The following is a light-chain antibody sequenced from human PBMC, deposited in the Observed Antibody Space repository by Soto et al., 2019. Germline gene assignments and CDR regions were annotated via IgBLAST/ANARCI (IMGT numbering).Light chain of an antibody. Sequence: QSVLTQPASVSGSPGQSITISCTGTSSDVGGYSFVSWYQQHPGKAPKLMIFDVSNRPSGVSNRFSGSKSGNTASLTISGLQAEDEADYYSSSYTSSSTYVFGTGTKVTVL. CDR1: SSDVGGYSF. CDR2: DVS. CDR3: SSYTSSSTYV. J-gene: IGLJ1*01. V-gene: IGLV2-14*01.